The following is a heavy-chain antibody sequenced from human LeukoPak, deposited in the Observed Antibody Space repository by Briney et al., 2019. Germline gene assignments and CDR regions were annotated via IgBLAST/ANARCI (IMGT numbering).Heavy chain of an antibody. J-gene: IGHJ4*02. V-gene: IGHV3-30*03. Sequence: GGSLRLSCAASGFTFSSYGMHWVRQAPGKGLEWVAVISYDGSNKYYADSVKGRFTISRDNSKNTLYLQMNSLRAEDTAVYYCALYGSGSYPLDYWGQGTLVTVSS. CDR3: ALYGSGSYPLDY. CDR1: GFTFSSYG. D-gene: IGHD3-10*01. CDR2: ISYDGSNK.